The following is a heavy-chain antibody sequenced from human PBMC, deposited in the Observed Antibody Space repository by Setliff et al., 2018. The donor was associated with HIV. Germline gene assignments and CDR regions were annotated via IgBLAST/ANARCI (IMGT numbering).Heavy chain of an antibody. CDR3: VKWNYPNS. CDR1: GFTLIDHW. V-gene: IGHV3-74*01. CDR2: INNDGSIT. Sequence: HPGGSLRLSCAASGFTLIDHWMHWVRQVPGKGLVWVSRINNDGSITNYADFVKGRFTMSRDSAKNTLYLQMNSLRVEDTAVYYCVKWNYPNSWGQGTLVTVSS. D-gene: IGHD1-7*01. J-gene: IGHJ4*02.